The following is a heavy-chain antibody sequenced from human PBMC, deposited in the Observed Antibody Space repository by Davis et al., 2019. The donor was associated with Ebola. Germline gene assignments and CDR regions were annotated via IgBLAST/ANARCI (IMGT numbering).Heavy chain of an antibody. Sequence: GESLKISCASSGFTVSNNYVSWVRQAPGKGLEWVSIMYSDGSTFYADSVKGRFTISRDNSKNTLYVQMNNVRAEDTAVYYCASIEWLLSWGQGTLVTVSS. CDR3: ASIEWLLS. J-gene: IGHJ5*02. V-gene: IGHV3-53*01. D-gene: IGHD3-3*01. CDR1: GFTVSNNY. CDR2: MYSDGST.